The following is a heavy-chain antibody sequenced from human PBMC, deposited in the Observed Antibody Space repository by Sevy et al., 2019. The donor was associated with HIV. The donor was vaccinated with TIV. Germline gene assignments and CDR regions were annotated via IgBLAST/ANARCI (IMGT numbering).Heavy chain of an antibody. J-gene: IGHJ4*02. V-gene: IGHV3-23*01. CDR3: AKMGSGYYDSGGYSPFDY. Sequence: GGSLRLSCAASGLTFSSYAMSWVRQAPGKGLEWVSVISGSGDSTYYADSVKGRFTISRDNPKNTLYLQMNSLRAEDTAVYYCAKMGSGYYDSGGYSPFDYWGQGTLVTVSS. CDR1: GLTFSSYA. D-gene: IGHD3-22*01. CDR2: ISGSGDST.